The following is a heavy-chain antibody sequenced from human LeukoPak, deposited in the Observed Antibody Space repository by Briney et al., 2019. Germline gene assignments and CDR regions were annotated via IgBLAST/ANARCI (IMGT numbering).Heavy chain of an antibody. D-gene: IGHD6-13*01. V-gene: IGHV1-2*04. J-gene: IGHJ5*02. CDR1: GYTFTGYY. CDR2: INPNSGGT. Sequence: ASVKVSCKASGYTFTGYYMHWVRQAPGQGLEWMGWINPNSGGTNYAQKFQGWVTMTRDTSISTAYMELSRLRSDYTAVYYCARGDGQIAAAGTGWFDPWGQGTLVTVSS. CDR3: ARGDGQIAAAGTGWFDP.